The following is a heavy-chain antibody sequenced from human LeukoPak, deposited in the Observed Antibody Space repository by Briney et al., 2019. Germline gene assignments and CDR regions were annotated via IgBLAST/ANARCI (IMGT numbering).Heavy chain of an antibody. V-gene: IGHV4-34*01. J-gene: IGHJ6*03. Sequence: SETLSLTCAVYGVSFSGYYWTWVRQTPEKGLEWIGEMNPSVSTSYNTSPKSRVTISVDTSKHQFSLKLSSVTAADTAVYYCARGRQDVTMIVVVMTAVSYYLDVWGKGTTVTVS. D-gene: IGHD3-22*01. CDR1: GVSFSGYY. CDR2: MNPSVST. CDR3: ARGRQDVTMIVVVMTAVSYYLDV.